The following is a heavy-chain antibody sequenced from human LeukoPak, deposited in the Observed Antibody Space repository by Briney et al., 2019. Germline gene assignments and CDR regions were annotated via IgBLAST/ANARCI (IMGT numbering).Heavy chain of an antibody. V-gene: IGHV3-33*01. J-gene: IGHJ4*02. CDR3: ARVGTTGIDFDY. CDR2: IWYDGSNQ. D-gene: IGHD1-1*01. CDR1: GFTFRNHG. Sequence: TGGSLRLSCAASGFTFRNHGMHWVRQAPGKGLEWVAVIWYDGSNQYYADSVKGRFNISRDNAKNSLCLQMNSLRDEDTAVYYCARVGTTGIDFDYWGQGTLVTVSS.